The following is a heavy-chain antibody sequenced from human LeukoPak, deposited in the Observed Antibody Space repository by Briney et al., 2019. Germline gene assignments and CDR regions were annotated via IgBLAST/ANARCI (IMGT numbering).Heavy chain of an antibody. V-gene: IGHV3-7*01. D-gene: IGHD6-13*01. CDR1: GFTFSSYW. Sequence: GGSLRLSCAASGFTFSSYWMSWVRQAPGKGLEWVANIKQDGSEKYYVDSVKGRFTISRDNAKNSLYLQMNSLRAEDAAVYYCARDGASSSWPVKDDYWGQGTLVTVSS. CDR3: ARDGASSSWPVKDDY. CDR2: IKQDGSEK. J-gene: IGHJ4*02.